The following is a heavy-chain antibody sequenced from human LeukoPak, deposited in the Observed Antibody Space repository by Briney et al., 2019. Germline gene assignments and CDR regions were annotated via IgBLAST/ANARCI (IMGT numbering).Heavy chain of an antibody. Sequence: GGSLTLSCAASGFTFSSYPMIWVPHARGRGVVGVSTISDSCHSAYYAFSVRGRFTISRHSSKNTLYLQLHSLRAEDRAVYYCAKDRGHPYSNYFIDYWGQGTLVTVSS. J-gene: IGHJ4*02. V-gene: IGHV3-23*01. CDR3: AKDRGHPYSNYFIDY. D-gene: IGHD4-11*01. CDR2: ISDSCHSA. CDR1: GFTFSSYP.